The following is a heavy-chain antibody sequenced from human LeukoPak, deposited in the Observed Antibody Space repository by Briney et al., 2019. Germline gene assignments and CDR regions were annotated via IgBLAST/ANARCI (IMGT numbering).Heavy chain of an antibody. CDR2: INWNGGST. CDR1: GFIFEDYG. J-gene: IGHJ4*02. V-gene: IGHV3-20*04. Sequence: RGSLRLSCATSGFIFEDYGMSWVRQAPGNGLERVSGINWNGGSTGYADSTKGRFTISRDTANNSLHLQMNSLRSEDTAFYYCARRASGPRGTWYWDKWGQGTLVTVS. D-gene: IGHD1/OR15-1a*01. CDR3: ARRASGPRGTWYWDK.